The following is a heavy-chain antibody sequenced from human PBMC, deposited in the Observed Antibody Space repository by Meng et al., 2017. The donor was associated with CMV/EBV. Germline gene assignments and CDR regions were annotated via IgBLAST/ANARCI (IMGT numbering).Heavy chain of an antibody. CDR3: ARYYYDSSGYFDY. V-gene: IGHV4-39*07. Sequence: QGPRTDSGPGLVKPSETLSLTCTVSGGSISSSSYYWGWIRQPPGKGLEWIGSIYYSGSTYYNPSLKSRVTISVDTSKNQFSLKLSSVTAADTAVYYCARYYYDSSGYFDYWGQGTLVTVSS. J-gene: IGHJ4*02. CDR1: GGSISSSSYY. D-gene: IGHD3-22*01. CDR2: IYYSGST.